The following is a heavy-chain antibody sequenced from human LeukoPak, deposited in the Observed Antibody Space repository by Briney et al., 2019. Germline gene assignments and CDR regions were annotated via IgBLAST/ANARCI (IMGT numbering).Heavy chain of an antibody. J-gene: IGHJ6*04. V-gene: IGHV1-69*06. CDR3: ARVLPATASLYYYYYYGMDV. CDR1: GGTFSSYA. D-gene: IGHD4-11*01. Sequence: GASVKVSCKASGGTFSSYAISWVRQAPGQGLEWVGGIIPIFGTANYAQKFQGRVTITADKSTSTAYMELSSRRSEDTAVYYCARVLPATASLYYYYYYGMDVWGKGATVTVSS. CDR2: IIPIFGTA.